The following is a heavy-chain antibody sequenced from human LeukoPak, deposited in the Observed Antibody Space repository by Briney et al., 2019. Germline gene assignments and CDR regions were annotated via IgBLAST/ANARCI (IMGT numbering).Heavy chain of an antibody. V-gene: IGHV3-43D*03. CDR2: TNWDGNTT. J-gene: IGHJ4*02. CDR1: GFTFDDYA. CDR3: AKGDSGHDPSIHPPGAFDY. D-gene: IGHD2-21*02. Sequence: GGSLRLSCVASGFTFDDYAMHWVRQAPGKGLEWVCLTNWDGNTTFCADSVKGRFTISRDNIKSSLFLQMSSLRPEDSALYYCAKGDSGHDPSIHPPGAFDYWGQGTLVTVSS.